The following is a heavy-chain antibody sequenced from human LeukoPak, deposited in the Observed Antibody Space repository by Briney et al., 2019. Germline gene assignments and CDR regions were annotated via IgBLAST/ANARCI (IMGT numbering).Heavy chain of an antibody. J-gene: IGHJ5*02. D-gene: IGHD6-6*01. CDR2: ITPIFGTA. V-gene: IGHV1-69*06. CDR1: GGTFSSYA. Sequence: SVKVSCKASGGTFSSYAISWVRQAPGQGLEWMGGITPIFGTANYAQKFQGRVTITADKSTSTAYMELSSLRSEDTAVYYCARGPDSSSVWFDPWGQGTLVTVSS. CDR3: ARGPDSSSVWFDP.